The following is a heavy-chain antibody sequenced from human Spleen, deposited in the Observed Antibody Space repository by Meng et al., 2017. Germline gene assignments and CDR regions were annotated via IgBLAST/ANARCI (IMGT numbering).Heavy chain of an antibody. CDR2: INHSGST. CDR3: ARGPTTMAHDFDY. D-gene: IGHD4-11*01. J-gene: IGHJ4*02. CDR1: GGSSSDYY. V-gene: IGHV4-34*01. Sequence: QVQLQPWGAGLLKPSETLSLTCVVSGGSSSDYYWSWIRQPPGKGLEWIGEINHSGSTNYNPSLESRATISVDTSQNNLSLKLSSVTAADSAVYYCARGPTTMAHDFDYWGQGTLVTVSS.